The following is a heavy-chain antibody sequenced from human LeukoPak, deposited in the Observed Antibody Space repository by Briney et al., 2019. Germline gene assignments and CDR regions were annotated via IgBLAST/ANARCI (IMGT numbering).Heavy chain of an antibody. D-gene: IGHD3-3*01. J-gene: IGHJ4*02. Sequence: SVKVSCKASGGTFSSYAISWVRQAPGQGLEWMGGIIPIFGTANYAQKFQGRVTITADESTSTAYMELSSLRSEDTAVYYCTISYYDFWSGYYYFDYWGQGTLVTVSS. V-gene: IGHV1-69*13. CDR3: TISYYDFWSGYYYFDY. CDR2: IIPIFGTA. CDR1: GGTFSSYA.